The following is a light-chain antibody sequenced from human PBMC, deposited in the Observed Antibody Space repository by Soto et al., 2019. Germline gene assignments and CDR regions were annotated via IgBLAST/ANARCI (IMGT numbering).Light chain of an antibody. CDR2: WAS. J-gene: IGKJ4*01. Sequence: DLVLTQSPDSLAVSLGERATINCKSSQRVLYSSNNKNYLAWYQQKPGQPPKLLIYWASTRESGVPDRFSGSGSGTDFTLTISSLQAEDVAVYYCQQYYSTPVTFGGGTMVDI. CDR1: QRVLYSSNNKNY. CDR3: QQYYSTPVT. V-gene: IGKV4-1*01.